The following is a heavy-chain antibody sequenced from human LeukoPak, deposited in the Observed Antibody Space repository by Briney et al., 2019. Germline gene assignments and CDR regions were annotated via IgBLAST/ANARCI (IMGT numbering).Heavy chain of an antibody. D-gene: IGHD1-14*01. CDR2: INEDGGER. CDR1: GFTLSRYW. CDR3: ARGGNLEN. J-gene: IGHJ4*02. Sequence: GGSLRLSCAASGFTLSRYWMRWVRQATGKGLEWVANINEDGGERHYVDTVKGPFTISRDNAKNSLYLQMNSLRAEDTAVYYCARGGNLENWGRGTLVTVSS. V-gene: IGHV3-7*01.